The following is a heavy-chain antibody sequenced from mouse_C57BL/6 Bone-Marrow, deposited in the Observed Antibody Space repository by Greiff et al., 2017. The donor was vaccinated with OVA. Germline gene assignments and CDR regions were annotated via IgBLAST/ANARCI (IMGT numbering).Heavy chain of an antibody. J-gene: IGHJ3*01. CDR3: ARPRKFAY. Sequence: EVKLMKSGGDLVKPGGSLKLSCAASGFTFSSYGMSWVRQTPDKRLEWVATISSGGSYTYYPDSVKGRFTISRDNAKNTLYLQMSSLKSEDTAMYYCARPRKFAYWGQGTLVTVSA. CDR2: ISSGGSYT. V-gene: IGHV5-6*01. CDR1: GFTFSSYG.